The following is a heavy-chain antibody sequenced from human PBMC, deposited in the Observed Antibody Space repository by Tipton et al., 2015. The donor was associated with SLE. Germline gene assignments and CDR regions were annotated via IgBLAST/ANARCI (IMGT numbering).Heavy chain of an antibody. J-gene: IGHJ4*02. CDR2: IYYSGST. CDR3: ARAASGCSSTSCPFDY. CDR1: GGSISSGGYY. V-gene: IGHV4-31*03. Sequence: TLSLTCTVSGGSISSGGYYWSWIRQHPGKGLEWIGYIYYSGSTYYNPSLKSRVTISVDTSKNQFSLKLSSVTAADTAVYYCARAASGCSSTSCPFDYWGQGTLVTVSS. D-gene: IGHD2-2*01.